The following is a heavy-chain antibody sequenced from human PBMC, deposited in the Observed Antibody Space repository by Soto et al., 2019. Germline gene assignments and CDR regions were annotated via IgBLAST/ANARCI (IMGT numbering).Heavy chain of an antibody. Sequence: QVQLVQSGAEVKKPGASVKVPCEGSGYTFTNFAIHWVRRAPGQRLEWMGWINAGNGNTRYAQKFQGRVSFTRDTSANTGYMEVSSLRSEDTAVYHCGRDSTPAPAHYYLYMDVWGKGTTVTVSS. CDR3: GRDSTPAPAHYYLYMDV. V-gene: IGHV1-3*01. CDR1: GYTFTNFA. J-gene: IGHJ6*03. CDR2: INAGNGNT.